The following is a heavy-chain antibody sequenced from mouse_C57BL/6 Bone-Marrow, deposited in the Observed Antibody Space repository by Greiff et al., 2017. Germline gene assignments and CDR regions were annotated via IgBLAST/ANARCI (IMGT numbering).Heavy chain of an antibody. V-gene: IGHV1-81*01. D-gene: IGHD1-1*01. CDR3: ARWGPYYPFDY. Sequence: VKLVESGAELARPGASVKLSCKASGYTFTSYGISWVKQRTGQGLEWIGEIYPRSGNTYYNEKFKGKATLTADKSSSTAYMELRSLTSEDSAVYFCARWGPYYPFDYWGQGTTLTVSS. CDR2: IYPRSGNT. J-gene: IGHJ2*01. CDR1: GYTFTSYG.